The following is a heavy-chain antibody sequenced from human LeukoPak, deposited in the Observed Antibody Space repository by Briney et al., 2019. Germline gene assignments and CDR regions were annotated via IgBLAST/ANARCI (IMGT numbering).Heavy chain of an antibody. Sequence: GGSLRLSCAASGFTFSSYAMSWVRQAPGKGLEWVSDISGSGGSTYYADSVKGRLTISRDNSKNTLYLQMNSLRAEDTAVYCCAKLPPIVAVPAAIAVFDYWGQGTLVTVSS. CDR3: AKLPPIVAVPAAIAVFDY. D-gene: IGHD2-2*01. CDR2: ISGSGGST. J-gene: IGHJ4*02. CDR1: GFTFSSYA. V-gene: IGHV3-23*01.